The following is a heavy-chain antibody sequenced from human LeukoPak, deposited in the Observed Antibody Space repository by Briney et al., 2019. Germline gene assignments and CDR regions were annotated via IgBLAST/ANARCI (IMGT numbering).Heavy chain of an antibody. J-gene: IGHJ6*03. CDR1: GFTFSGYA. D-gene: IGHD5-24*01. CDR2: ISDDGRSV. CDR3: ARAQLASHYCYYMDA. V-gene: IGHV3-30*01. Sequence: GRSLRLSCAASGFTFSGYAMHWVRQAPGKGLEWVIVISDDGRSVFYADSVKGRFTISRDNSKNTLSLQMNSLRPEDTAVYYCARAQLASHYCYYMDAWGKGTTVTVSS.